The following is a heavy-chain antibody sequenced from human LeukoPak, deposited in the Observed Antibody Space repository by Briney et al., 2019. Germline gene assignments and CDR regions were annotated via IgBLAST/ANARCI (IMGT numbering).Heavy chain of an antibody. CDR3: ARRGGRCSSTSCFDY. CDR2: ISYDGSNK. Sequence: PGGSLRLSCAASGFTFSSYAMHWVRQAPGKGLEWVAVISYDGSNKYYADYVKGRFTISRDNSKNTLYLQMNSLRAEDTAVYYCARRGGRCSSTSCFDYWGQGTLVTVSS. V-gene: IGHV3-30*04. J-gene: IGHJ4*02. D-gene: IGHD2-2*01. CDR1: GFTFSSYA.